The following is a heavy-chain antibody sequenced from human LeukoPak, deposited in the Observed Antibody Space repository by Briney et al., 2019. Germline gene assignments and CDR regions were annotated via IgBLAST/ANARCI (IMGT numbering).Heavy chain of an antibody. J-gene: IGHJ4*02. CDR1: GYTFTSYG. CDR2: ISAYNGNT. V-gene: IGHV1-18*01. D-gene: IGHD3-22*01. Sequence: ASVKVSCKASGYTFTSYGISWVRQAPGQGLEWMGWISAYNGNTNYAQKLQGRVTMTTDTSTSTAYIELRGLRSDDTAVYYCARARPVDNMIVDSEGFDYWGQGTLVTVSS. CDR3: ARARPVDNMIVDSEGFDY.